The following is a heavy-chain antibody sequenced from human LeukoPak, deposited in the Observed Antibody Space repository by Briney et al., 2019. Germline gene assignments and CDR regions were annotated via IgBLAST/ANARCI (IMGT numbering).Heavy chain of an antibody. CDR1: GFTFSSYS. CDR2: ISDSSRYI. D-gene: IGHD1-1*01. J-gene: IGHJ4*02. Sequence: PGGSLRLSCAASGFTFSSYSINWVRQAPGKGLEWVSSISDSSRYIHYADSVKGRFTISRDNAKNSLFLQMNSLRVEDTAVYYCVTIRSNRNDFEDCWGQGTLVTVPS. V-gene: IGHV3-21*01. CDR3: VTIRSNRNDFEDC.